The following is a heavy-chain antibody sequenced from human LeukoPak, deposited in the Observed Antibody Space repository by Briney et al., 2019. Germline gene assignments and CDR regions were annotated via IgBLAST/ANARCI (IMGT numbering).Heavy chain of an antibody. V-gene: IGHV3-74*01. CDR3: ARERDYYDSSGYYYYYYMDV. D-gene: IGHD3-22*01. Sequence: PGGSLRLSCAASGFTFSNYWMHWVRQAPGKGLVWVSRISDDGGHTFYADSVKGRFAMSRDNAKNTLFLQMNSLRAEDTAVYYCARERDYYDSSGYYYYYYMDVWGKGTTVTVSS. CDR1: GFTFSNYW. J-gene: IGHJ6*03. CDR2: ISDDGGHT.